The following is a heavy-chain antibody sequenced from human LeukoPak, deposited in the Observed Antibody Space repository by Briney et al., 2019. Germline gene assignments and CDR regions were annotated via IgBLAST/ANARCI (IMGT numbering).Heavy chain of an antibody. Sequence: GGSLRLSCAASGFTFSSYGMSWVRQAPGKGLEWVSAISGSGGSTYYADSVKGRFTISRDNSKNTLYLQMNSLRAEDTAVYYCAKDRRSGYYYSRGNLNYFDYWGQGTLVTVSS. D-gene: IGHD3-22*01. J-gene: IGHJ4*02. CDR3: AKDRRSGYYYSRGNLNYFDY. CDR1: GFTFSSYG. V-gene: IGHV3-23*01. CDR2: ISGSGGST.